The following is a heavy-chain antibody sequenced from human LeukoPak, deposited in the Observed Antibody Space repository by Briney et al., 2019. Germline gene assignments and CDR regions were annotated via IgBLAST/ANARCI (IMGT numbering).Heavy chain of an antibody. D-gene: IGHD3-22*01. CDR3: ARDYYDSSGCYGY. J-gene: IGHJ4*02. CDR2: IYSGGST. Sequence: PGGSLRLSCAASGFTVSSNYMSWVRQAPGKGLEWVSVIYSGGSTYYADSVKGRFTISRDNAKNSLYLQMNSLRAEDTAVYYCARDYYDSSGCYGYWGQGTLVTVSS. CDR1: GFTVSSNY. V-gene: IGHV3-53*01.